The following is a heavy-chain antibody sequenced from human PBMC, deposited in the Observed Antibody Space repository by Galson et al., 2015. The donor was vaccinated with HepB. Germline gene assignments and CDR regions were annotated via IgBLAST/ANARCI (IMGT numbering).Heavy chain of an antibody. V-gene: IGHV3-21*01. Sequence: SLRLSCAASGFTFSSYSMNWVRQAPGKGLEWVSSISSSSSYIYYADSVKGRFTISRDNAKNSLYLQMNSLRAEDTAVYYCARDYAYSSGWYDPWGQGTLVTVSS. CDR1: GFTFSSYS. D-gene: IGHD6-19*01. J-gene: IGHJ5*02. CDR3: ARDYAYSSGWYDP. CDR2: ISSSSSYI.